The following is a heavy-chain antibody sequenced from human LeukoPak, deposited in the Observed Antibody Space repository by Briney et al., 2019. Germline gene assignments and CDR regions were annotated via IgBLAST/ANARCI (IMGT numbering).Heavy chain of an antibody. V-gene: IGHV3-7*01. CDR2: IHKAGTDS. CDR1: GFTFTDYW. D-gene: IGHD1-26*01. J-gene: IGHJ4*02. CDR3: ARVGTWELQRVFDF. Sequence: GGSLRLSRAASGFTFTDYWMTWVRQVPGKGLEWVANIHKAGTDSYYVDSVKGRFAISRDNAKNSLYLQLSSLRVDDTAVYYCARVGTWELQRVFDFWGRGTLVTVSS.